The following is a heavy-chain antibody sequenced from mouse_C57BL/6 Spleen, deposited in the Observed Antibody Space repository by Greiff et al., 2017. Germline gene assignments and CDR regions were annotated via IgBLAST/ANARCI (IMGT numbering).Heavy chain of an antibody. CDR3: VTTVVAEPYWYFDV. V-gene: IGHV1-18*01. CDR1: GYTFTDYN. D-gene: IGHD1-1*01. Sequence: EVQLQQSGPELVKPGASVKIPCKASGYTFTDYNMDWVKQSHGKSLEWIGDINPNNGGTIYNQKFKGKATLTVDKSSSTAYMELRSLTSEDTAVYYCVTTVVAEPYWYFDVWGTGTTVTVSS. J-gene: IGHJ1*03. CDR2: INPNNGGT.